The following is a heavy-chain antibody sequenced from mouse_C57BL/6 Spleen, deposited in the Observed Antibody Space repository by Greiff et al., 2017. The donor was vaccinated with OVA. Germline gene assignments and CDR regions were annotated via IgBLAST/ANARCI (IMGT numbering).Heavy chain of an antibody. Sequence: VHLVESGAELMKPGASVKLSCKATGYTFTGYWIEWVKQRPGHGLEWIGEILPGSGSTNYNEKFKGKATFTADTSSNTAYMQLSSLTTEDSAIYYCARSYYYGSGGYYAMDYWGQGTSVTVSS. J-gene: IGHJ4*01. CDR2: ILPGSGST. V-gene: IGHV1-9*01. CDR1: GYTFTGYW. D-gene: IGHD1-1*01. CDR3: ARSYYYGSGGYYAMDY.